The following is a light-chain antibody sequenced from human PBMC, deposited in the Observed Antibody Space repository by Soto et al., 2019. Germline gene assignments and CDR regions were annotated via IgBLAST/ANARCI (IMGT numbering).Light chain of an antibody. V-gene: IGKV1-5*03. CDR3: QQYNSYSEA. J-gene: IGKJ1*01. Sequence: DIKLTPSPPALSSSVGDRVTITCRASQSINSWLAWYQQKSGKAPKLLIYKASTLKSGVPSRFSGSGSGAEFTLTISSLQPDDFATYYCQQYNSYSEAFGQGTKVDIK. CDR2: KAS. CDR1: QSINSW.